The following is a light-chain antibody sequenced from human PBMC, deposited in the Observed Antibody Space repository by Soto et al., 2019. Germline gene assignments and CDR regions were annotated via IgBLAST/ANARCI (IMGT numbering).Light chain of an antibody. V-gene: IGKV3-15*01. CDR3: QQYNNWPPWT. J-gene: IGKJ1*01. CDR2: GAS. CDR1: QSVNNS. Sequence: EIVMTQSPATLSVSPGERATLSCRASQSVNNSLAWYQQKPGQAPRLLIYGASTRATGTPARFSGRGSGTEFTLTISSLQSEDFAVYYCQQYNNWPPWTFGQGTKVDIK.